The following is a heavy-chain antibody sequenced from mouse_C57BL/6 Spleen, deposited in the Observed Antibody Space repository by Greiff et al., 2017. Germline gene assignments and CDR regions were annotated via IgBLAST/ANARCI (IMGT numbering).Heavy chain of an antibody. V-gene: IGHV1-69*01. CDR2: IDPSDSYT. J-gene: IGHJ1*03. CDR1: GYTFTSYW. CDR3: ASYDFGG. D-gene: IGHD2-4*01. Sequence: QVQLKQPGAELVMPGASVKLSCKASGYTFTSYWMHWVKQRPGQGLEWIGEIDPSDSYTNYNQKFKGKSTLTVDKSSSTAYMQLSSLTSEDSAVYYCASYDFGGWGTGTTVTVSS.